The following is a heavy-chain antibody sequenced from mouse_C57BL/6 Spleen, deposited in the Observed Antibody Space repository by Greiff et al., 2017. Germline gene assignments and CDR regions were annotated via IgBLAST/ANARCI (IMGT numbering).Heavy chain of an antibody. Sequence: VKLQESGAELVKPGASVKISCKASGYAFSSYWMNWVKQRPGKGLEWIGQIYPGDGDTNYNGKFKGKATLTADKSSSTAYMQLSSLTSEDSAVYFCARSQLLYAMDYWGQGTSVTVSS. CDR1: GYAFSSYW. V-gene: IGHV1-80*01. J-gene: IGHJ4*01. CDR2: IYPGDGDT. D-gene: IGHD4-1*02. CDR3: ARSQLLYAMDY.